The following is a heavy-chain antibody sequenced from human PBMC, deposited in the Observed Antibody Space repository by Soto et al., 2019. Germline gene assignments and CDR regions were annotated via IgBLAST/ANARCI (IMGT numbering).Heavy chain of an antibody. CDR1: GDSFTSYW. D-gene: IGHD3-3*01. J-gene: IGHJ3*02. CDR3: ARSSYDFWSGNAFDT. Sequence: GESLKISCKGSGDSFTSYWSGWVRHIPGKRLEWIGIIYPGASDTRYSPSFRGQGTISADNSISTAYLQWSSLKATDTAMYYCARSSYDFWSGNAFDTWGQGTMVPVSS. V-gene: IGHV5-51*01. CDR2: IYPGASDT.